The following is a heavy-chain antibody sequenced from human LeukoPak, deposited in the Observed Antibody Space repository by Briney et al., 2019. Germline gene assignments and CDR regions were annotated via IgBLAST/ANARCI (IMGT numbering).Heavy chain of an antibody. J-gene: IGHJ6*03. Sequence: SETLSLTCTVSGGSISSSSYYWGWIRQPPGKGLEWIGSIYYSGSTYYNPSLKSRVTISVDTSKNQFSLKLSSVTAADTAVYYCAGGPNLDGYNSYYMDVWGKGTTVTVSS. V-gene: IGHV4-39*01. CDR2: IYYSGST. CDR1: GGSISSSSYY. D-gene: IGHD5-24*01. CDR3: AGGPNLDGYNSYYMDV.